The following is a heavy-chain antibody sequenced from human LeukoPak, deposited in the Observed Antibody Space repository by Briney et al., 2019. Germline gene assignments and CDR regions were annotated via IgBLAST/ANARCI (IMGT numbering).Heavy chain of an antibody. Sequence: PVKVSCKASGGTFSSYAISWVRQAPGQGLEWMGGIIPIFGTANYAQKFQGRVTITADESTSTAYMELSSLRSEDTAVYYCARADITIFGVVISLAFDIWGQGTMVTVSS. CDR1: GGTFSSYA. CDR3: ARADITIFGVVISLAFDI. J-gene: IGHJ3*02. D-gene: IGHD3-3*01. CDR2: IIPIFGTA. V-gene: IGHV1-69*01.